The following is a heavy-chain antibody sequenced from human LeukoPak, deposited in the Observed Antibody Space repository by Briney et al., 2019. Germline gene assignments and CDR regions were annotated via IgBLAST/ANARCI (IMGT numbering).Heavy chain of an antibody. CDR3: ARELAGSGNFDY. CDR2: IYYSGST. D-gene: IGHD3-10*01. CDR1: GGSISSYY. J-gene: IGHJ4*02. Sequence: SETLSLTCTVSGGSISSYYWSWIRQPPGKGLEWIGYIYYSGSTNYNPSLKSRVTISVDTSKNQFSLKLSSVTAADTAVYYCARELAGSGNFDYWGQGTLVTVSS. V-gene: IGHV4-59*12.